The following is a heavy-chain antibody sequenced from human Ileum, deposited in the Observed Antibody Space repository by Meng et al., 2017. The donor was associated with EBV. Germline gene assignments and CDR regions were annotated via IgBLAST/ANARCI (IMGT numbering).Heavy chain of an antibody. CDR2: MNPNSANT. Sequence: QVQRVQSGVEVKKPGASVKGSCKASGYTFSSYDINWLRQAPGQGPEWMGWMNPNSANTGFAPKFQGRVTMTRDTSITTAYMELSSLTSEDTAVYYCERGKLTTVITPIDYWGQGTLVTVSS. CDR3: ERGKLTTVITPIDY. V-gene: IGHV1-8*01. J-gene: IGHJ4*02. CDR1: GYTFSSYD. D-gene: IGHD4-23*01.